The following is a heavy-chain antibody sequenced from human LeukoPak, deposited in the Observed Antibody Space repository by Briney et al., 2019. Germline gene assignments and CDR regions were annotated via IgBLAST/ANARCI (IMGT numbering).Heavy chain of an antibody. CDR2: IVVGSANT. J-gene: IGHJ4*02. CDR1: GFTFTSSA. V-gene: IGHV1-58*02. CDR3: AAGPIKAMSDVR. D-gene: IGHD2-21*01. Sequence: VKVSCKASGFTFTSSAMQWVRQARGQRLEWIGWIVVGSANTNYAQKFQERVTITRDMSTSTAYMELSSLRSEDTAVYYCAAGPIKAMSDVRWGQGTLVTVCS.